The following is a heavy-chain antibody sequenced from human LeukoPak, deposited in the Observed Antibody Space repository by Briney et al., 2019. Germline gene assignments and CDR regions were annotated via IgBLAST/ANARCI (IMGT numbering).Heavy chain of an antibody. V-gene: IGHV3-33*01. D-gene: IGHD7-27*01. CDR1: GFTFSSYG. CDR2: IWYDGSNK. CDR3: ARDNTGKTGDSTGGYYFDY. J-gene: IGHJ4*02. Sequence: PGGSLRLSCAASGFTFSSYGMHWVRQAPGKGLEWVAVIWYDGSNKYYADSVKGRFTISRDNSKNTLYLQMNSLRAEDTAVYYCARDNTGKTGDSTGGYYFDYWGQGILVTVSS.